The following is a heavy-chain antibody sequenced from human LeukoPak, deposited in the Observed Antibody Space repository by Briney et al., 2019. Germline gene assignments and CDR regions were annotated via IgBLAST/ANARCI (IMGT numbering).Heavy chain of an antibody. D-gene: IGHD3-16*01. Sequence: GGSLRLSCAASGFTFSSYWMHWVRQAPGKGLEWVSSISSSSSYIYYADSVKGRFTISRDNAKNSLYLQMNSLRAEDTAVYYCARDGGYGMDVWGKGTTVTVSS. V-gene: IGHV3-21*01. CDR1: GFTFSSYW. CDR3: ARDGGYGMDV. CDR2: ISSSSSYI. J-gene: IGHJ6*04.